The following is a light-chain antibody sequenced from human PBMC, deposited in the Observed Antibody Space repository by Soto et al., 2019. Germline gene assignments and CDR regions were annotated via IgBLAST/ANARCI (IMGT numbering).Light chain of an antibody. V-gene: IGKV3D-15*01. J-gene: IGKJ4*01. CDR2: GAS. CDR1: QSININ. CDR3: QQYQNWPPLT. Sequence: EGLMTQSPATLSVSPGERVTLSCRASQSININLAWYQQKPGQAPRVLIYGASSRASGIPDRFSGSGSGTDFTLTISRLEHDDFAFYYCQQYQNWPPLTFGGGNRVEIK.